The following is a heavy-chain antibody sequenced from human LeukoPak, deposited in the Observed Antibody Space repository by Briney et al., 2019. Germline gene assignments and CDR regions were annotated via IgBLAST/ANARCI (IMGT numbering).Heavy chain of an antibody. CDR1: GSTFSGNA. CDR3: ARDLHYWVAMDV. D-gene: IGHD2-8*02. CDR2: FGTDGDT. Sequence: QPGGPPHLSCDSSGSTFSGNAVSGVRRAPAKGREWVSGFGTDGDTHYAESVRGRFDISRDTSKTTVHLQMNSLRAEDTALYYCARDLHYWVAMDVWGEGTTVTVST. V-gene: IGHV3-23*01. J-gene: IGHJ6*04.